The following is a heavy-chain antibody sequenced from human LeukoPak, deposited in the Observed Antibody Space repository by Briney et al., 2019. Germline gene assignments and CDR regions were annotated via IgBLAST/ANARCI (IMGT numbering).Heavy chain of an antibody. CDR2: IYYSGST. CDR3: AKSGGYGLIDY. V-gene: IGHV4-39*01. J-gene: IGHJ4*02. CDR1: GGSIGSSSYY. Sequence: PSETLSLTCTVSGGSIGSSSYYWGWIRQPPGKGLEWIGSIYYSGSTYYNASLQSRVTISIDTSKNQFSPRLNSVTAADTAMYFCAKSGGYGLIDYWGQGTRVIVSS. D-gene: IGHD1-26*01.